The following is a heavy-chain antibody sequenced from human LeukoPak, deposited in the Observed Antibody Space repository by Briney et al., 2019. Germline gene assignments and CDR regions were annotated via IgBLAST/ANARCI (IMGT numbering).Heavy chain of an antibody. Sequence: ASVKVSCKVSGYTLTELSMHWVRQAPGKGLEWMGGFDPEDGETIYAQKFQGRVTMTEDTSTDTAYMELSSLRSEDTAVNYCATDLDSSSPPLGWGQGTLVTVSS. D-gene: IGHD6-6*01. CDR3: ATDLDSSSPPLG. V-gene: IGHV1-24*01. J-gene: IGHJ4*02. CDR2: FDPEDGET. CDR1: GYTLTELS.